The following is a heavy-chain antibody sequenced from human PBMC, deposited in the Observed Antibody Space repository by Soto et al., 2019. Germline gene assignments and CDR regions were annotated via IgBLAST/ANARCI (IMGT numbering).Heavy chain of an antibody. CDR2: IYHSGST. D-gene: IGHD3-22*01. Sequence: PSETLSHTCTVYGGSFSGYYWSWIRQPPGKGLEWIGYIYHSGSTYYNPSLKSRVTISVDTSTNQCSLTLSSMTAADTAVYYCSLHSMAVVPEYWGQGTLVTVSA. CDR3: SLHSMAVVPEY. J-gene: IGHJ4*02. V-gene: IGHV4-34*03. CDR1: GGSFSGYY.